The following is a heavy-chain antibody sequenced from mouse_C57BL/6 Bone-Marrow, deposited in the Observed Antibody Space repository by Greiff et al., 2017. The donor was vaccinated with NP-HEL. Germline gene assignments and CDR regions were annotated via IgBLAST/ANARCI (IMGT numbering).Heavy chain of an antibody. CDR1: GYTFTSYW. CDR2: IYPGSGST. V-gene: IGHV1-55*01. J-gene: IGHJ3*01. D-gene: IGHD2-1*01. Sequence: QVQLQQPGAELVKPGASVKMSCKASGYTFTSYWITWVKQRPGQGLEWIGDIYPGSGSTNYNEKFKSKATLTVDTSSSTAYMQLSSLTSEDSAFYFCARWSYGNYVAWFAYWGQGTLVTVSA. CDR3: ARWSYGNYVAWFAY.